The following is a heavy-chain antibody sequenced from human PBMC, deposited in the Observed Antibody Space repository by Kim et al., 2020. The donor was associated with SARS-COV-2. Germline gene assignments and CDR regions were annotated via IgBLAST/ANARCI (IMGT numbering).Heavy chain of an antibody. V-gene: IGHV1-2*02. J-gene: IGHJ6*02. CDR3: ARGSDYHGLDV. Sequence: ASVKVSCKTSGYPFSGFYIHWVRQAPGRGLEWMGWISPNNGATKYAEASQGRVTITRDTSINTAYMELSRLKSDDTAIYFCARGSDYHGLDVWGQGTTVTVSS. CDR1: GYPFSGFY. CDR2: ISPNNGAT.